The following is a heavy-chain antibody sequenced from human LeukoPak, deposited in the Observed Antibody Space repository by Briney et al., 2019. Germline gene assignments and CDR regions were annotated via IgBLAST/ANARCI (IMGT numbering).Heavy chain of an antibody. CDR3: ARDSAPGGDCYFDY. CDR2: TYYRSEWYS. Sequence: SQTLSLTCAISRDSVSSNSAAWNWIRQSTSRGLEWLGRTYYRSEWYSDSAVSVRSRITINPDTSKNQFSLQLNSVTPEDTAVYYCARDSAPGGDCYFDYWGQGTLVTVSS. D-gene: IGHD2-21*02. CDR1: RDSVSSNSAA. V-gene: IGHV6-1*01. J-gene: IGHJ4*02.